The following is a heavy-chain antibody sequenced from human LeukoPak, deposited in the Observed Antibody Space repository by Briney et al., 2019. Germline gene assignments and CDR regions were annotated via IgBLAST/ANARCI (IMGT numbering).Heavy chain of an antibody. Sequence: GGSLRLSCAAPGFTFSSYSMNWVRQAPGKGLEWVSSISSSSSYIYYADSVKGRFTISRDNAKNSLYLQMNSLRAEDTAVYYCARYLQERSWLTTYYYYYYGMDVWGQGTTVTVSS. V-gene: IGHV3-21*01. CDR1: GFTFSSYS. CDR3: ARYLQERSWLTTYYYYYYGMDV. CDR2: ISSSSSYI. D-gene: IGHD3-22*01. J-gene: IGHJ6*02.